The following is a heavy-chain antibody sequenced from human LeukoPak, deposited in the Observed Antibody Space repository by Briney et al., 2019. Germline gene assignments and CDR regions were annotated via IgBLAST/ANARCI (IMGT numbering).Heavy chain of an antibody. CDR2: IIPILGIA. D-gene: IGHD3-22*01. V-gene: IGHV1-69*04. CDR1: GYTFTGYY. CDR3: AREGDSSGLYNWFDP. J-gene: IGHJ5*02. Sequence: SVKVSCKASGYTFTGYYMHWVRQAPGQGLEWMGRIIPILGIANYAQKFQGRVTITADKSTSTAYMELSSLRSEDAAVYYCAREGDSSGLYNWFDPWGQGTLVTVSS.